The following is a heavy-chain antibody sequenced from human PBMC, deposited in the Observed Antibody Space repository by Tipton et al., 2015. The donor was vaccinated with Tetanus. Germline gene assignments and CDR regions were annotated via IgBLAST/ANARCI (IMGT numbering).Heavy chain of an antibody. V-gene: IGHV4-59*01. CDR1: GGSISSYY. CDR2: IYYSGST. J-gene: IGHJ6*02. D-gene: IGHD6-13*01. Sequence: LRLSCTASGGSISSYYWSWIRQPPGKGLEWIGYIYYSGSTNYNPSLKSRVTISVDTSKNQFSLKLSSVTAADTAVYYCARSGIAAAADYYYYGMDVWGQGTTVTVSS. CDR3: ARSGIAAAADYYYYGMDV.